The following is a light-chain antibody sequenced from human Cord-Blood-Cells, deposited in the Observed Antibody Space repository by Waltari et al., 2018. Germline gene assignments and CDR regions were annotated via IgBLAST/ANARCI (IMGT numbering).Light chain of an antibody. Sequence: QSALTQPAPVSGSPGQSITLCCTGTSSDVGSYNLVSWYQQHPGKAPKLMIYEGSKRPSGVSNRFSGSKSGNTASLTISGLQAEDEADYYCCSYAGSSTFVFGTGTKVTVL. CDR3: CSYAGSSTFV. CDR1: SSDVGSYNL. CDR2: EGS. J-gene: IGLJ1*01. V-gene: IGLV2-23*03.